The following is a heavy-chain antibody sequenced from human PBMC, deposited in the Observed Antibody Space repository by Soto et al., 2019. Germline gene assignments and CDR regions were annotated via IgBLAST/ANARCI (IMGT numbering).Heavy chain of an antibody. V-gene: IGHV3-7*05. CDR3: ARGGNWVDP. J-gene: IGHJ5*02. Sequence: EVQLVESGGGLVQPGGSLRLSCAASGFSFSTYWMACVRQGPGKGLEWVANIDQGAGEKYYVDSVRGRFTIARDNSKNSLYLQMNSLRAEDTAIYYCARGGNWVDPWGQGTLVSVAS. D-gene: IGHD3-10*01. CDR2: IDQGAGEK. CDR1: GFSFSTYW.